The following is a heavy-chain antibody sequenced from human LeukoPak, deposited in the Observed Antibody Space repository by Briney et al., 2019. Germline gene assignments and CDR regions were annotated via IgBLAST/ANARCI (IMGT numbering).Heavy chain of an antibody. CDR2: IKQDGSEK. V-gene: IGHV3-7*05. Sequence: GSLRLSCAASGFTFSSYWMSWVRQAPGKGLEWVANIKQDGSEKDYVDSVKGRFTISRDSAKNSLYLQMNSLRAEDTAVYYCARRWGAESYYGYWGQGTLVTVSS. CDR1: GFTFSSYW. J-gene: IGHJ4*02. D-gene: IGHD1-26*01. CDR3: ARRWGAESYYGY.